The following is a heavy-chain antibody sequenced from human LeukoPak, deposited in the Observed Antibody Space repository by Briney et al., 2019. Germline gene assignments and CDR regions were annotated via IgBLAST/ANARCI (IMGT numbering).Heavy chain of an antibody. CDR3: AKDRGFLLDTGQLEY. J-gene: IGHJ4*02. V-gene: IGHV3-23*01. CDR1: GLTFRSYA. Sequence: GESLRLSCAASGLTFRSYAMSWVRQASGKGLEWVSGISGGGDNTHYADSVKGRFTISRDNSRNTLYLQMNSLRVEDTAVYYCAKDRGFLLDTGQLEYWGQGTLVTVSS. CDR2: ISGGGDNT. D-gene: IGHD3-10*01.